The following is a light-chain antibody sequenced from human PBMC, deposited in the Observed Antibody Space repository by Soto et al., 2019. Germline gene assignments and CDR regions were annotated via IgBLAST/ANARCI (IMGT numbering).Light chain of an antibody. CDR1: QSISSW. CDR2: DAS. Sequence: IQMTQSPSTLSASVGYRVTITFLASQSISSWLAWYQQKPGKAPKLLIYDASSLESGVPSRFSGSGSGTEFTLTISSLQPDDFATYFCQQYNSYSITFGQGTRLEIK. V-gene: IGKV1-5*01. CDR3: QQYNSYSIT. J-gene: IGKJ5*01.